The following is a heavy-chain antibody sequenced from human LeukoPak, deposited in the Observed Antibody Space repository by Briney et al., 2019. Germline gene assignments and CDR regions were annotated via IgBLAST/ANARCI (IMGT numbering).Heavy chain of an antibody. CDR3: ARHITMIRTAFDI. CDR2: IYYSGST. D-gene: IGHD3-10*01. V-gene: IGHV4-59*01. J-gene: IGHJ3*02. CDR1: GGSISSYY. Sequence: NASETLSLTCTAPGGSISSYYWSWIRQPPGKGLEWIGYIYYSGSTNYNPSLKSRVTISVDTSKNQFSLKLSSVTAADTAVYYCARHITMIRTAFDIWGQGTMVTVSS.